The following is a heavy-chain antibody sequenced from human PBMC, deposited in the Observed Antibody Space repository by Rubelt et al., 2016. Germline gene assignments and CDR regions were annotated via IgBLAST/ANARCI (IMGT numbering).Heavy chain of an antibody. Sequence: VRPGGSLRLSCAASGFTFGGYSMNWLRQAPGKGLEWVANIKADDSEIYYEVSLEGRFTISRDNAKNSLFLQMNSLRAEDTAVYYCARGFDKAYSISWSSWGQGTLVTVSS. CDR1: GFTFGGYS. D-gene: IGHD6-13*01. CDR3: ARGFDKAYSISWSS. V-gene: IGHV3-7*01. J-gene: IGHJ4*02. CDR2: IKADDSEI.